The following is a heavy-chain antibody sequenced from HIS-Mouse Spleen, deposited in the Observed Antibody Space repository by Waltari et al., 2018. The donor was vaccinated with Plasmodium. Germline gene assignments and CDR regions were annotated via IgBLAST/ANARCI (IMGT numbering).Heavy chain of an antibody. Sequence: EVQLVESGGGLVKPGGSLRLSCAASGFTFSSYSMNWVRQAPGKGGEWVSFISSSSSYIYYADSVKGRFTISRDNAKNSLYLQMNSLRAEDTAVYYCARDNWGSFGYWGQGTLVTVSS. V-gene: IGHV3-21*01. D-gene: IGHD7-27*01. J-gene: IGHJ4*02. CDR3: ARDNWGSFGY. CDR2: ISSSSSYI. CDR1: GFTFSSYS.